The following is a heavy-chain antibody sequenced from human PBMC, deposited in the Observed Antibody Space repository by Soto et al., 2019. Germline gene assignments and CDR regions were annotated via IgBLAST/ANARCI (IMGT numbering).Heavy chain of an antibody. V-gene: IGHV2-26*01. D-gene: IGHD6-19*01. Sequence: QVTLKESGPVLVKPTETLTLRCTVSGLSITDSEMGVSWIRQPPGQPLEWLAHIDSSGEKSYRTFLKSRLAISKDPSKSQIVLTMTNMDPADTATYYCARRHLAVAVSPWFDPWGQGIPVTVSP. CDR3: ARRHLAVAVSPWFDP. J-gene: IGHJ5*02. CDR1: GLSITDSEMG. CDR2: IDSSGEK.